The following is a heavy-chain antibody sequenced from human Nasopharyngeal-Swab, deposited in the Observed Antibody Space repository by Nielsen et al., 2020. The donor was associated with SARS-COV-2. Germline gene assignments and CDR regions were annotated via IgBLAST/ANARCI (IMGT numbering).Heavy chain of an antibody. CDR1: GFTFSSYG. D-gene: IGHD3-22*01. J-gene: IGHJ6*02. CDR3: AREGDYYYDSSYGMDV. CDR2: IWYDGSNK. V-gene: IGHV3-33*01. Sequence: GESLKISCAASGFTFSSYGMHWVRQAPGKGLEWVAVIWYDGSNKYYADSVKGRFTISRDNSKNTLYLQMNSLRAEDTAVYYCAREGDYYYDSSYGMDVWGQGTTVTVSS.